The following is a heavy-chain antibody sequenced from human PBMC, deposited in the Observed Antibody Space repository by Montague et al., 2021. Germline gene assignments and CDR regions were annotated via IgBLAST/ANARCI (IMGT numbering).Heavy chain of an antibody. V-gene: IGHV4-34*01. CDR3: ARRGGTMVRGVKGYMDV. Sequence: SETLSLTCAVYGGSFSGYYRSWIRRPPGKGLEWIGEINHSGSTNYNPSLKSRVTISVDTSKNQFSLKLSSVTAADTAVYYCARRGGTMVRGVKGYMDVWGKGTTVTVSS. J-gene: IGHJ6*03. D-gene: IGHD3-10*01. CDR2: INHSGST. CDR1: GGSFSGYY.